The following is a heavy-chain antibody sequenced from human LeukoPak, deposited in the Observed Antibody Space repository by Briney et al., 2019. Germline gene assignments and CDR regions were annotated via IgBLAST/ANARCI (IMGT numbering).Heavy chain of an antibody. J-gene: IGHJ6*04. CDR3: ARGGDYDFWSGYTGMDV. Sequence: ASVKVSCKASGYIFTRYGISWVRQAPGQGLEWLGWISTYNADTKYAQKIQGRVTMTTDTSTRTAYMELRSLGSDDTAVYYCARGGDYDFWSGYTGMDVWGKGTTVTVSS. CDR2: ISTYNADT. V-gene: IGHV1-18*01. D-gene: IGHD3-3*01. CDR1: GYIFTRYG.